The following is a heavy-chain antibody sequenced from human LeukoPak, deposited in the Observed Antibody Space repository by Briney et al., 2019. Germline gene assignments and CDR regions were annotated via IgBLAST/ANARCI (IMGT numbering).Heavy chain of an antibody. CDR2: INPNSGGT. CDR1: GYTFTGYY. V-gene: IGHV1-2*02. D-gene: IGHD4-17*01. J-gene: IGHJ4*02. CDR3: ARGLDYGDPFDC. Sequence: ASVKVSCKASGYTFTGYYMHWVRQAPGQGLEWMGWINPNSGGTNYAQKFQSRVTMTRDTSISTAYMELSRLRSDDTAVYYCARGLDYGDPFDCWGQGTLVTVSS.